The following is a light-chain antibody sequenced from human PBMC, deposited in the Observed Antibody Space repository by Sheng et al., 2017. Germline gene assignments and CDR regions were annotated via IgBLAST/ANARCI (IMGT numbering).Light chain of an antibody. CDR1: QSVSNY. V-gene: IGKV3-11*01. CDR3: QQRSNWPQYT. CDR2: DVS. Sequence: EIVLTQSPATLSLSPGERATLSCRASQSVSNYLAWYQQKPGQAPRLLIYDVSNRATGIPARFSGSGSGADFTLTISSLEPEDFAVYFCQQRSNWPQYTFGQGTKAGD. J-gene: IGKJ2*01.